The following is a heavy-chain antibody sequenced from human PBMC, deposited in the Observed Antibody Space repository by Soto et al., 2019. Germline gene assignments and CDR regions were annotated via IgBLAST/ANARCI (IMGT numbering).Heavy chain of an antibody. D-gene: IGHD3-22*01. Sequence: SETLSLTCAVSGDSISSYYCMWIRQPPGKGLESIGYLYYGRSANYNPSLKSRVTLSVDTSTNQCSLTLSPMTAADTAVYYCARHNLVTRILVVFNYFDYWGQGTQVTVSS. CDR2: LYYGRSA. V-gene: IGHV4-59*08. CDR3: ARHNLVTRILVVFNYFDY. CDR1: GDSISSYY. J-gene: IGHJ4*02.